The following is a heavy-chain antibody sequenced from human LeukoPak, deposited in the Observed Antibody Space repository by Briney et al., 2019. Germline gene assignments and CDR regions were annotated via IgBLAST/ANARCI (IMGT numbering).Heavy chain of an antibody. V-gene: IGHV3-23*01. Sequence: PGGSLRLSCAASGFTFSSYAMSWVRQAPGKGLEWVSAISGSGGSTYYADSVKGRFTISRDNSKNTLYLQMNSLRAEDTAVYYCAKDYYDSSGYYPDALDIWGQGTMVTVSS. CDR2: ISGSGGST. D-gene: IGHD3-22*01. CDR3: AKDYYDSSGYYPDALDI. J-gene: IGHJ3*02. CDR1: GFTFSSYA.